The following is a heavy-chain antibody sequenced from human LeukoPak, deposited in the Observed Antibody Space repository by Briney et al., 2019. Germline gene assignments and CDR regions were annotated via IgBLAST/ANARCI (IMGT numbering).Heavy chain of an antibody. D-gene: IGHD2-2*01. V-gene: IGHV1-2*02. Sequence: ASVKVSCKASGCTFTGYYMHWVRQAPGQGLEWMGWINPNSGGTNYAQKFQGRVTMTRDTSISTAYMELSRLRSDDTAVYYCARVGCSSTSCYLSNWFDPWGQGTLVTVSS. J-gene: IGHJ5*02. CDR1: GCTFTGYY. CDR2: INPNSGGT. CDR3: ARVGCSSTSCYLSNWFDP.